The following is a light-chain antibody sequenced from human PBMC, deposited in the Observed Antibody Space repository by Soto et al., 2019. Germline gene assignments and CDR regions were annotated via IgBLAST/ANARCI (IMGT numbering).Light chain of an antibody. Sequence: EIVFTHSPATLSLSPGERATLSCRARQSVSSYLAWYQQKPGQAPRLLIYDASNMATGIPAKFSGSGSGKEFTLTNSSVEREDFAFYYCQQRSNLPTFGGGTKVEIK. CDR2: DAS. CDR1: QSVSSY. J-gene: IGKJ4*01. CDR3: QQRSNLPT. V-gene: IGKV3-11*01.